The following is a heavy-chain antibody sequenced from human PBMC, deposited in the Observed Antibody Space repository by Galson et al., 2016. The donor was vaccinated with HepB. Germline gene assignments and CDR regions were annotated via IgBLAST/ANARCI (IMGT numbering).Heavy chain of an antibody. J-gene: IGHJ4*02. CDR2: VIPILGMA. V-gene: IGHV1-69*04. CDR3: AITNSGSCFPPDY. D-gene: IGHD3-10*01. Sequence: SVKVSCKASGGTFRNYVINWVRQAPGQGLEWTGRVIPILGMANYAQRFQGRVTITADESTSSAYMELTSLRSEDTAVYFCAITNSGSCFPPDYWGQGTLVAVSS. CDR1: GGTFRNYV.